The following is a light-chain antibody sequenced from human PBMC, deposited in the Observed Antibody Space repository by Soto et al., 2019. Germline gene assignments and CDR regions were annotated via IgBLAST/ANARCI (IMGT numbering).Light chain of an antibody. V-gene: IGKV1-5*03. CDR3: QHYNDYSRV. CDR1: QSVDTW. CDR2: RAS. Sequence: DIPMTQSPSTLSASIGEAVTITCRTSQSVDTWLAWYQHKAGKAPKLLIYRASSLATGVPSRFSGSGSGTAFTLTITSLQPDDFATYYCQHYNDYSRVFGQGTQVEIK. J-gene: IGKJ1*01.